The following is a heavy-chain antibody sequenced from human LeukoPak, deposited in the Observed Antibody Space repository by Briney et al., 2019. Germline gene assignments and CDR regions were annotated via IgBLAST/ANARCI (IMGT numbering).Heavy chain of an antibody. V-gene: IGHV1-69*05. CDR3: ARGGPNRGYYYYYMDV. CDR1: GGTFSSYA. CDR2: IIPIFGTA. D-gene: IGHD1-14*01. J-gene: IGHJ6*03. Sequence: SVKVSCKASGGTFSSYAISWVRQAPGQGLEWMGGIIPIFGTANYAQKFQGRVTITRDTSASTAYMELSSLRSEDMAVYYCARGGPNRGYYYYYMDVWGKGTTVTVSS.